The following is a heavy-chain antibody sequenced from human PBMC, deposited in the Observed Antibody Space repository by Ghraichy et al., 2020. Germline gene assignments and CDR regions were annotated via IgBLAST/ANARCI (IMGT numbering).Heavy chain of an antibody. V-gene: IGHV4-34*01. CDR1: GGSFSGYY. Sequence: SQTLSLTCAVYGGSFSGYYWSWIRQPPGKGLEWIGEINHSGSTNYNPSLKSRVTISVDTSKNQFSLKLSSVTAADTAVYYCARHGAWNRYYFDYWGQGTLVTVSS. D-gene: IGHD1-1*01. CDR2: INHSGST. CDR3: ARHGAWNRYYFDY. J-gene: IGHJ4*02.